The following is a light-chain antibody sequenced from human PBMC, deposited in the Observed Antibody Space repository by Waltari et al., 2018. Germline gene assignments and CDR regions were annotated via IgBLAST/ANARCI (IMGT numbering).Light chain of an antibody. CDR2: DVS. Sequence: QSALTQPASVSGSPGQSITISCTGTSSDVGGYNYVPWYQQHPGKAPKLMIYDVSNRPSGVSNRFSGSKSGNTASLIISGLQAEDEADYYCSSYTSSSLYVFGRGTKVTVL. CDR1: SSDVGGYNY. CDR3: SSYTSSSLYV. J-gene: IGLJ1*01. V-gene: IGLV2-14*03.